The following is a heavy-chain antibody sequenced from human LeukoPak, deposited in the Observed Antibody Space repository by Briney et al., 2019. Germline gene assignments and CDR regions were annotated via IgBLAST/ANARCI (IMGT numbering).Heavy chain of an antibody. CDR3: ARSSSSWYVVDY. Sequence: SETLSLTCTVSGYSISSGYYWGWIRPPPGKGLEWIGSIYHSGSTYYNPSLKSRVTMSVDTSKNQFSLKLSSVTAADTAVYYCARSSSSWYVVDYWGQGTLVTVSS. J-gene: IGHJ4*02. CDR2: IYHSGST. D-gene: IGHD6-13*01. CDR1: GYSISSGYY. V-gene: IGHV4-38-2*02.